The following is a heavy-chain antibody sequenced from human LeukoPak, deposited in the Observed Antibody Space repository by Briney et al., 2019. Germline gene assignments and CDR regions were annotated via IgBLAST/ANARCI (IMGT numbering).Heavy chain of an antibody. CDR3: ARAPYYDFWSGYYKVDNFDY. CDR1: GYTFTGYY. V-gene: IGHV1-2*02. D-gene: IGHD3-3*01. CDR2: INPNSGGT. J-gene: IGHJ4*02. Sequence: RASVKVSCKASGYTFTGYYMHWVRQAPGQGLEWMGWINPNSGGTNYAQKFQGRVTMTRDTSISTAYMELSRLRSDDTAVYYCARAPYYDFWSGYYKVDNFDYWGQGTLVTVPS.